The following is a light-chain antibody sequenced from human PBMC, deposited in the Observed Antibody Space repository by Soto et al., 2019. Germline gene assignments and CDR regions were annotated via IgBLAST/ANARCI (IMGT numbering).Light chain of an antibody. CDR3: QQYRT. V-gene: IGKV1-5*01. CDR1: QSISSW. J-gene: IGKJ1*01. Sequence: DIQMTQSPSTLSASVGDRVTITCRASQSISSWLAWYQQKPGKAPKLLIYDASSLDSGVPSRFSGSGSGTEFTLTITSLQPHDFATYYCQQYRTFGQGTKVEIK. CDR2: DAS.